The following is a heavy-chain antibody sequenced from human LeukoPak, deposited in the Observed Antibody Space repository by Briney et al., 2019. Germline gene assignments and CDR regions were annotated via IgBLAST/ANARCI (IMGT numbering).Heavy chain of an antibody. Sequence: PSETLSLTCTVSGGSISGYYWIWIRQPPGKGLEWIGYVYYNGITNYNPSLKSRVTISVDTSMSQFSLKLSSVTAAGTAVYFCARHLYSGYDRVFDYWGQGSLVTVSS. V-gene: IGHV4-59*08. D-gene: IGHD5-12*01. CDR3: ARHLYSGYDRVFDY. CDR2: VYYNGIT. CDR1: GGSISGYY. J-gene: IGHJ4*02.